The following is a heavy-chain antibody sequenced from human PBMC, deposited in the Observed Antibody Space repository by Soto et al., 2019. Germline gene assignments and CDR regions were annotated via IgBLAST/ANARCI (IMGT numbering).Heavy chain of an antibody. CDR3: AKEAPGGWHFFDT. V-gene: IGHV3-30*18. J-gene: IGHJ4*02. D-gene: IGHD6-19*01. CDR2: ISDDGSQK. CDR1: GFTFRTYG. Sequence: SLRLSCAASGFTFRTYGMHWVRQAPGKGLEWVAFISDDGSQKYYGDSVKGRFTISRDNSKNTLSLRMISLRTEDTSVHYCAKEAPGGWHFFDTWGQGTLVTVSS.